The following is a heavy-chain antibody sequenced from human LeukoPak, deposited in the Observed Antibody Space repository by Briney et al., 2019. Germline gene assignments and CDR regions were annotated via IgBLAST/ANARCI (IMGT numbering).Heavy chain of an antibody. V-gene: IGHV3-30*03. CDR1: GFTFSSYG. CDR3: ARDCPPNFMITFGGTPDY. D-gene: IGHD3-16*01. J-gene: IGHJ4*02. CDR2: ISYDGSDK. Sequence: PGGSLRLSCAASGFTFSSYGMHWVRQAPGKGLEWVAVISYDGSDKYYADSVKGRFTISRDNSKNTLYLQMNSLRAEDTAVYYCARDCPPNFMITFGGTPDYWGQGTLVTVSS.